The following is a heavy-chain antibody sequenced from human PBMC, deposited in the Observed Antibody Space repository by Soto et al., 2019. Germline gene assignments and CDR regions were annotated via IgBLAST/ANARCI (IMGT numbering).Heavy chain of an antibody. D-gene: IGHD3-22*01. Sequence: GGSLRLSCAASGFTFSSYGMHWVRQAPGKGLEWVAVIWYDGSNKYYADSVKGRFTISRDNSKNTLYLQMNSLRAEDTAVYYCARNYYDSSGHGDGMDVWGQGTTVTVS. CDR2: IWYDGSNK. CDR3: ARNYYDSSGHGDGMDV. V-gene: IGHV3-33*01. CDR1: GFTFSSYG. J-gene: IGHJ6*02.